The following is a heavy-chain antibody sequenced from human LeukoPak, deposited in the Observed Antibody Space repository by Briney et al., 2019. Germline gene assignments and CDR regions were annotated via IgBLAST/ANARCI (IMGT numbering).Heavy chain of an antibody. Sequence: GGSLRLSCAASGFTFSSYAMSWVRQAPGKGLEWVSAISGSGVNTYYADSVKGRFTISRDNSKNTLYLQMNSLRAEDTAVYYCAKDPNIIAVAGTFPFWGQGTLVTVSS. J-gene: IGHJ4*02. V-gene: IGHV3-23*01. CDR3: AKDPNIIAVAGTFPF. CDR1: GFTFSSYA. CDR2: ISGSGVNT. D-gene: IGHD6-19*01.